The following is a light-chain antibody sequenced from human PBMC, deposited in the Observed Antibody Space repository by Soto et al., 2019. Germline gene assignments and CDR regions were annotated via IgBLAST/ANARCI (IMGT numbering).Light chain of an antibody. CDR2: ATS. V-gene: IGKV3-15*01. J-gene: IGKJ4*01. Sequence: EIVMTQSPATLSVSPGERASLSCRASQSVSSNLAWYQQKPGQTPRLLIYATSTRATGIPARFSGSGSGTEFTLPISSLQSEDFAVYYCQHYNNWPLTFGGGTKVEIK. CDR1: QSVSSN. CDR3: QHYNNWPLT.